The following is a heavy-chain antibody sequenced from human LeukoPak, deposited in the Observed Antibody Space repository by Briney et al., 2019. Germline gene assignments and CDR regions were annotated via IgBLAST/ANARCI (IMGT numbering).Heavy chain of an antibody. V-gene: IGHV3-7*01. CDR3: ARAHDSSGYYFFYFDY. J-gene: IGHJ4*02. CDR1: GFTFSSYS. CDR2: IKQDGSEK. Sequence: GGSLRLSCAASGFTFSSYSMTWVRQAPGKGLEWVANIKQDGSEKYYVDSVKGRFTISRDNAKNSLYLQMNSLRAEDTAVYYCARAHDSSGYYFFYFDYWGQGTLVTVSS. D-gene: IGHD3-22*01.